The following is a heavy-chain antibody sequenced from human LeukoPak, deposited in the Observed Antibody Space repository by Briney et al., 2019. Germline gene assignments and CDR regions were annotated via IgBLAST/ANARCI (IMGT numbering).Heavy chain of an antibody. CDR2: IYYSGST. CDR3: ARVGPYVSSGHAFDN. CDR1: GGSISSSSYY. V-gene: IGHV4-39*07. D-gene: IGHD3-22*01. J-gene: IGHJ4*02. Sequence: PSETLSLTCTVSGGSISSSSYYWGWIRQPPGKGLEWIGSIYYSGSTYYNPSLKSRVTISVDTSKNQFSLKLSSVTAADTAVYYCARVGPYVSSGHAFDNWGQGTLVTVSS.